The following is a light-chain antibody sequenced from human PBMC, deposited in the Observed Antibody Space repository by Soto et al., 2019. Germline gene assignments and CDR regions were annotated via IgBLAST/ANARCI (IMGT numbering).Light chain of an antibody. CDR2: DAS. Sequence: DIQMTQSPSSVSASVGDRVTITCQASQDTNNYLNWFQQRPGKAPKLLIYDASDLETGVPSRFSGSGSGTDFNLTISSLQPEDIATYYCQQYDSLPRTFGQGTKVDIK. V-gene: IGKV1-33*01. J-gene: IGKJ1*01. CDR3: QQYDSLPRT. CDR1: QDTNNY.